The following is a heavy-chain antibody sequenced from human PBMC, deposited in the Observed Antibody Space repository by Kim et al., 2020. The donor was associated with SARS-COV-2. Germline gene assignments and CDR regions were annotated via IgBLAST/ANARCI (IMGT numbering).Heavy chain of an antibody. Sequence: SETLSLTCTVSGGSISSSSYYWGWIRQPPGKGLEWIGSIYYSGSTYYNPSLKSRVTISVDTSKNQFSLKLSSVTAADTAVYYCARRRQITMIVTWGQGTL. CDR3: ARRRQITMIVT. V-gene: IGHV4-39*01. CDR1: GGSISSSSYY. D-gene: IGHD3-22*01. CDR2: IYYSGST. J-gene: IGHJ4*02.